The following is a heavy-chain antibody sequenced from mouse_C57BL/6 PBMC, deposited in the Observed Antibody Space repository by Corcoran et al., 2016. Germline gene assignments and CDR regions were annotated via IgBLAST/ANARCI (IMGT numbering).Heavy chain of an antibody. CDR3: APLGYLAY. J-gene: IGHJ3*01. CDR2: IDHANGNT. CDR1: GINIKNTD. V-gene: IGHV14-3*01. Sequence: VQLPQAVAELMRPGASVESSCAASGINIKNTDMHWVKQRPEQGLERNGRIDHANGNTKYAPKYQGKATITADTSSNTAYLQLSSLTSEDTAIYYCAPLGYLAYGGQGTLVTVS. D-gene: IGHD3-1*01.